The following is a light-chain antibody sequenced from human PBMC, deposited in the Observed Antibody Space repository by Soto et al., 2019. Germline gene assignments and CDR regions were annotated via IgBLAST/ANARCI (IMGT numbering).Light chain of an antibody. V-gene: IGKV1-39*01. CDR2: AAS. Sequence: IQLTQSPSSLSSSLGDRVTLTCRASQSINIYLNWYQQKPGQAPPLLIYAASSVQSGAPSRFSGGGARTDFSLTSSSLHTEDFVNYYCQQSYRRPYTFGHGTKVEI. CDR1: QSINIY. CDR3: QQSYRRPYT. J-gene: IGKJ2*01.